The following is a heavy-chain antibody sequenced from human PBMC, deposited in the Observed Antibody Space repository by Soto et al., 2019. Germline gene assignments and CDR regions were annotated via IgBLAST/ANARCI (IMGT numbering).Heavy chain of an antibody. J-gene: IGHJ6*02. CDR2: IKQDGSEN. D-gene: IGHD5-18*01. CDR1: GFTFTTYW. Sequence: GGSLRLSCAASGFTFTTYWMRWVRQAPGKGLEWVANIKQDGSENYYVDSVKGRFTISRDNANNSLYLQMNSLRAEDTAVYYCAREVAADTAMVYYGMDVWGQGTTVTVSS. V-gene: IGHV3-7*03. CDR3: AREVAADTAMVYYGMDV.